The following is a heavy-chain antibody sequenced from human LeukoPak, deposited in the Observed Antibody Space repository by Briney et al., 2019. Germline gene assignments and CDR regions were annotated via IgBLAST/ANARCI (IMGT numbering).Heavy chain of an antibody. V-gene: IGHV4-39*01. Sequence: PSETLSLTCTVSGGSISSSSYYWGWIRQPPGKGLEWIGSIYYSGSTYYNPPLKSRVTISVDTSKNQFSLKLSSVTAADTAVYYCARHEPYSSSWHPGDYWGQGTLVTVSS. CDR1: GGSISSSSYY. D-gene: IGHD6-13*01. J-gene: IGHJ4*02. CDR2: IYYSGST. CDR3: ARHEPYSSSWHPGDY.